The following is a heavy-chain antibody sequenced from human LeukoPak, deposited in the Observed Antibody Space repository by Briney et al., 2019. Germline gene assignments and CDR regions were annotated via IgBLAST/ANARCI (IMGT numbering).Heavy chain of an antibody. CDR1: GFTFSSYG. J-gene: IGHJ4*02. CDR2: IRYDGSNK. V-gene: IGHV3-30*02. Sequence: GGSLRLSCAASGFTFSSYGMHWVRQAPGKGLEWVAFIRYDGSNKYYADSVKGRFTISRDNSKNTLYLQMNSLRAEDTAVYYCGKEGRYCSGGSCYYAYFDYWGQGTLVTVSS. D-gene: IGHD2-15*01. CDR3: GKEGRYCSGGSCYYAYFDY.